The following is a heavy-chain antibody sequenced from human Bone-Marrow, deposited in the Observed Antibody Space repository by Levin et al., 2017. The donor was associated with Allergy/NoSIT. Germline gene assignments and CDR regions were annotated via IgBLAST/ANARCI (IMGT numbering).Heavy chain of an antibody. CDR2: NYYSGRT. J-gene: IGHJ4*02. V-gene: IGHV4-39*01. D-gene: IGHD3-10*01. Sequence: SQTLSLTCPVSDGSIRSTSYYWAWIRQPPGKGLEWIGTNYYSGRTYYNPSLKSRVNLSIDTSKKQFSLNIISVTAADTAVYYCARGPGVSGLDYWGQGILVTVSS. CDR3: ARGPGVSGLDY. CDR1: DGSIRSTSYY.